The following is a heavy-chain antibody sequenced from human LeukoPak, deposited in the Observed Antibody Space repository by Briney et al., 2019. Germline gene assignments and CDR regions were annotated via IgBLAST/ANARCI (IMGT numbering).Heavy chain of an antibody. V-gene: IGHV4-59*08. CDR1: GGSISSYY. D-gene: IGHD5-12*01. Sequence: PSETLSLTCTVSGGSISSYYWNWIRQPPGKGQEWMGYISYTGTTNYNPALKSRVPISIVTSRNHFSLRLSPVTAADPAMYHCARHASGYDPFSDSWGAGTLVALSS. J-gene: IGHJ4*02. CDR2: ISYTGTT. CDR3: ARHASGYDPFSDS.